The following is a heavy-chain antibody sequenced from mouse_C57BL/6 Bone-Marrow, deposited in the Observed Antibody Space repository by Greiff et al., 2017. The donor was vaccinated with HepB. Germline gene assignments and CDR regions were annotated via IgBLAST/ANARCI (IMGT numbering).Heavy chain of an antibody. CDR2: IRLKSDNYAT. D-gene: IGHD4-1*02. Sequence: EVKLMESGGGLVQPGGSMKLSCVASGFTFSNYWMNWVRQSPEKGLEWVAQIRLKSDNYATHYAESVKGRFTISRDYSKSSVYLQMSNLRAEDTGIYSCTGGFNWDYWGQGTTLTVSS. CDR1: GFTFSNYW. J-gene: IGHJ2*01. V-gene: IGHV6-3*01. CDR3: TGGFNWDY.